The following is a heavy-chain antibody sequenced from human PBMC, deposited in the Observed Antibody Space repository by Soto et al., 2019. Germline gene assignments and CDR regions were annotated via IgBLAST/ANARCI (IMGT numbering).Heavy chain of an antibody. CDR2: IIPIFGTA. Sequence: QVQLVQSGAEVKKPGSSVKVSCKASGGTFSSYAISWVRQAPGQGLEWMGGIIPIFGTANYAQKFQGRVTITADESTSTAYMELSSLRSEVTAVYYCARDKNVVVVAAAELYYYYGMDVWGQGTTVTVSS. J-gene: IGHJ6*02. CDR3: ARDKNVVVVAAAELYYYYGMDV. V-gene: IGHV1-69*01. D-gene: IGHD2-15*01. CDR1: GGTFSSYA.